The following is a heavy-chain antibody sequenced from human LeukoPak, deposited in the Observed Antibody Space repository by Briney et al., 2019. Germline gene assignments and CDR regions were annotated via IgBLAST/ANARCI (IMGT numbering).Heavy chain of an antibody. J-gene: IGHJ4*02. CDR1: GAPISRYY. CDR3: AGRDY. V-gene: IGHV4-4*07. Sequence: PSETLSLTCAVSGAPISRYYWSWIRQAAGKGLEWIGRLYTSGTTDYNPSLASRVTISVDRSKNQISLKVTSVTAADTAVYYCAGRDYWGQRILVTVSS. CDR2: LYTSGTT.